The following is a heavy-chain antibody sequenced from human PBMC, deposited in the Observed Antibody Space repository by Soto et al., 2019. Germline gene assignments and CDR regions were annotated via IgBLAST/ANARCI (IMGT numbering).Heavy chain of an antibody. V-gene: IGHV3-15*07. CDR3: TTDLEYGPVGLRYY. Sequence: PGGSLRLSCAASGFTFSNAWMNWVRQAPGKGLEWVGRIKSKTDGGTTDYAAPVKGRFTISRDDSKNTLYLQMNSLKTEDTAVYYCTTDLEYGPVGLRYYWGQGTLVTVSS. J-gene: IGHJ4*02. CDR2: IKSKTDGGTT. CDR1: GFTFSNAW. D-gene: IGHD1-1*01.